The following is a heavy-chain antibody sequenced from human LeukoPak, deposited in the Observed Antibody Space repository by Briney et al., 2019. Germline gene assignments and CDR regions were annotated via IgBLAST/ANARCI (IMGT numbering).Heavy chain of an antibody. CDR3: ARDKVTVTGNWFDP. CDR1: GGSITSAGHY. Sequence: SETLSLTCSVSGGSITSAGHYWSWIRQLPGTGLEWIGYIYYTGSTYYNPSFKSRALISVDTSKYQFSLDLSSVTAADTAVYYCARDKVTVTGNWFDPWGQGTLVTVSS. CDR2: IYYTGST. J-gene: IGHJ5*02. V-gene: IGHV4-31*03. D-gene: IGHD4-17*01.